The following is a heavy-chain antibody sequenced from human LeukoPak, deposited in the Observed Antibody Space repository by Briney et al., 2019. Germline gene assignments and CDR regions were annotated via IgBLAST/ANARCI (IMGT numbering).Heavy chain of an antibody. CDR2: IYFRGST. J-gene: IGHJ3*02. Sequence: SETLSLTCTVSDGSISSGSDYWSWIRQPAGKGLEWIGRIYFRGSTNYNPSLKGRVTISIDTSKNQFSLNVSSVAAADTAVYYCARIGLGELSFLPEEAFDIWGQGTMVTVSS. V-gene: IGHV4-61*02. CDR3: ARIGLGELSFLPEEAFDI. CDR1: DGSISSGSDY. D-gene: IGHD3-16*02.